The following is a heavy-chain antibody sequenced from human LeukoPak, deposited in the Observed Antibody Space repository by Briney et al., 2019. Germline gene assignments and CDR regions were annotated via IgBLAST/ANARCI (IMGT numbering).Heavy chain of an antibody. J-gene: IGHJ5*02. CDR3: ARDPFCSSSTGCYFEDWFHP. CDR2: ITWNGDKT. D-gene: IGHD2-2*01. Sequence: GGSLRLSCTASGFKFEDYDMSWVRQVPGKGLEWVCGITWNGDKTGYADSVRGRFAISRDNTKKSLYLQMSSLRAEDTALYYCARDPFCSSSTGCYFEDWFHPWGPGTLVTVSS. V-gene: IGHV3-20*04. CDR1: GFKFEDYD.